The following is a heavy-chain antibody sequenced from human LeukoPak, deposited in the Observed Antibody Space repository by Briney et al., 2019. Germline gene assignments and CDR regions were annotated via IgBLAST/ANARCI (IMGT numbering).Heavy chain of an antibody. CDR3: LASSGNWNYGGRLDY. Sequence: GGSLRLSCAASGFTFSSYSMNWVRQAPGKGLEWVSSISSSSSYIYYADSVKGRFAISRDNAKNSLYLQMNSLRAEDTAVYYCLASSGNWNYGGRLDYWGQGTLVTVSS. V-gene: IGHV3-21*01. D-gene: IGHD1-7*01. CDR2: ISSSSSYI. J-gene: IGHJ4*02. CDR1: GFTFSSYS.